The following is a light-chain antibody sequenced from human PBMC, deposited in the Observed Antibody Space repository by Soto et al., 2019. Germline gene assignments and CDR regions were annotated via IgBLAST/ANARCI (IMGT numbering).Light chain of an antibody. Sequence: EIVLTQSPATLSVSPGERATLSCRASQSVSSSVAWYQQKPGQAPRLLIYVASTRATGIPARFSGSGSGTEFTLTISSLQSEDFAVYYCQQYNNWWTFGQGTKVDNK. CDR2: VAS. J-gene: IGKJ1*01. CDR3: QQYNNWWT. CDR1: QSVSSS. V-gene: IGKV3-15*01.